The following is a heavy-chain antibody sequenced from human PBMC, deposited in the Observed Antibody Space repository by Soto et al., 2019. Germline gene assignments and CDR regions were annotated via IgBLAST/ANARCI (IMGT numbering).Heavy chain of an antibody. J-gene: IGHJ4*02. Sequence: GGSLRLSCAASGFTFSRYVMHWVRQAPGKGLAWVAVISYDGSNKYYADSVKGRFTIPRDNSKNPLYLQMNSLRAEDTAVYYCATPLLPFLELHSFDYWGQGT. D-gene: IGHD1-7*01. V-gene: IGHV3-30*03. CDR3: ATPLLPFLELHSFDY. CDR1: GFTFSRYV. CDR2: ISYDGSNK.